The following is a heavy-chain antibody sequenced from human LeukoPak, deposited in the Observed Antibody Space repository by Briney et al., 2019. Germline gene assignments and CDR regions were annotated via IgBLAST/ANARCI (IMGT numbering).Heavy chain of an antibody. J-gene: IGHJ4*02. CDR1: GGSISSGGYY. Sequence: PSQTLSLTCTVSGGSISSGGYYWSWIRQPPGKGLEWIGYIYHSGSTYYNPSLKSRVTISVDRSKNQFSLKLSSVTAADTAVYYCADTVYYYDSSGYQYYFDYWGQGTLVTVSS. CDR2: IYHSGST. CDR3: ADTVYYYDSSGYQYYFDY. D-gene: IGHD3-22*01. V-gene: IGHV4-30-2*01.